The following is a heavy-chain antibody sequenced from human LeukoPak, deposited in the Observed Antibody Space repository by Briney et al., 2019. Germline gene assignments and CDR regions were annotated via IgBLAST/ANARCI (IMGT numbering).Heavy chain of an antibody. J-gene: IGHJ5*02. D-gene: IGHD6-13*01. CDR1: GYTFTSYG. CDR2: ISAYNGNT. Sequence: ASVKVSCKASGYTFTSYGISWVRQAPGQGLEWMGWISAYNGNTNYAQKLQGRVTMTTDTSTSTVYMELRSLRSDDTAVYYCARARQQLVPNWFDPWGQGTLVTVSS. CDR3: ARARQQLVPNWFDP. V-gene: IGHV1-18*01.